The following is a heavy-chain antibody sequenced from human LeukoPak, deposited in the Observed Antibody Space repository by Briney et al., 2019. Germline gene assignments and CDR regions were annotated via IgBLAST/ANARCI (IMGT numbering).Heavy chain of an antibody. V-gene: IGHV3-23*01. CDR2: ISGSGGST. D-gene: IGHD5-12*01. CDR1: GFTFSSYA. Sequence: GGSLRLSCAASGFTFSSYAMSWVRQAPGKGLGWVSAISGSGGSTYYADSVKGRFTISRDNSKNTLYLQVNSLRAEDTAVYYCAKVGHIVATICYFDYWGQGTLVTVSS. J-gene: IGHJ4*02. CDR3: AKVGHIVATICYFDY.